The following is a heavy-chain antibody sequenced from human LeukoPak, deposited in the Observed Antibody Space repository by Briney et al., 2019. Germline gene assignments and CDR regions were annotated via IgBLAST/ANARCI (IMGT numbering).Heavy chain of an antibody. CDR2: ISYDGSNK. V-gene: IGHV3-30-3*01. CDR1: GFTFSSYA. Sequence: GGSLRLSCAASGFTFSSYAMHWVRQAPGKGLEWVAVISYDGSNKYYADSVKGQLTISRDNSKNTLYLQMNSLRAEDTAVYYCAKAIPRTIFGVVIIPGFDYWGQGTLVTVSS. CDR3: AKAIPRTIFGVVIIPGFDY. J-gene: IGHJ4*02. D-gene: IGHD3-3*01.